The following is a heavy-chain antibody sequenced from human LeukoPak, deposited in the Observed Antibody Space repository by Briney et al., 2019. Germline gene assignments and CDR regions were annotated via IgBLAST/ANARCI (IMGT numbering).Heavy chain of an antibody. CDR3: ARDRGSFFGRHYDFWSGLFDY. CDR1: GFTFSSYA. D-gene: IGHD3-3*01. CDR2: ISYDGSNK. J-gene: IGHJ4*02. Sequence: GGSLRLSCAASGFTFSSYAMHWVRQAPGKGLEWVAVISYDGSNKYYADSVKGRFTISRDNSKNTLYLQMNSLRAEDTAVYYCARDRGSFFGRHYDFWSGLFDYWGQGTLVTVSS. V-gene: IGHV3-30-3*01.